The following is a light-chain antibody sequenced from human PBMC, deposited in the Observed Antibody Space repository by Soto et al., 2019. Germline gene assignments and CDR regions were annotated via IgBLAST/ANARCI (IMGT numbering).Light chain of an antibody. CDR1: QNINSY. CDR3: QQYDRYNPS. Sequence: DIPMTQSPSSLSASVGDRVTIICRASQNINSYLAWFQQKPGKAPKSLIYDATSLQSEVPSRFSGSGSGTDCSLTISSLQPADAATYSCQQYDRYNPSFGGGTKLQI. CDR2: DAT. J-gene: IGKJ4*01. V-gene: IGKV1-16*01.